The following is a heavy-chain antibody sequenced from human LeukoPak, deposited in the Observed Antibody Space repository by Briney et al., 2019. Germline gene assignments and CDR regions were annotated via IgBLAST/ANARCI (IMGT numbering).Heavy chain of an antibody. CDR2: ISSSSSYI. D-gene: IGHD3-9*01. CDR3: ARDTYDILTGYYKWAFDI. Sequence: KPGGSLRLLCAPSGFTFSSYTMSWVRQAPGRGLEWVSSISSSSSYIYYADSVKSRFTISRDNAKNSLYLQMNSLRAEDTAVYYCARDTYDILTGYYKWAFDIWGQGTMVTVSS. V-gene: IGHV3-21*06. J-gene: IGHJ3*02. CDR1: GFTFSSYT.